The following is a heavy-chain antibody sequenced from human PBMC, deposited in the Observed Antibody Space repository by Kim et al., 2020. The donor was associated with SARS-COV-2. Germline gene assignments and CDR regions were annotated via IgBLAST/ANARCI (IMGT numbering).Heavy chain of an antibody. J-gene: IGHJ4*02. D-gene: IGHD6-13*01. CDR3: ARDQSAGYSSSWNDY. Sequence: ADSVKGRFTISRDNSKNPLYLQMNSRGAEDTAVYYCARDQSAGYSSSWNDYWGQGTLVTVSS. V-gene: IGHV3-30*07.